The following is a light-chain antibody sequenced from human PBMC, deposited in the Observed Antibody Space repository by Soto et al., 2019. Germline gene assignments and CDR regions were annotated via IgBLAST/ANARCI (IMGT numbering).Light chain of an antibody. CDR3: WSYAHSLSV. Sequence: QSVLTQPASVSGSPGQSITISCTGTSSDLGGYNLVSWYQQHPGKAPKLMIYEGTKRPSGVSNRFSGSKSGDTASLTISGLQAEDEADYYCWSYAHSLSVFGTGTKFTVL. J-gene: IGLJ1*01. CDR2: EGT. CDR1: SSDLGGYNL. V-gene: IGLV2-23*01.